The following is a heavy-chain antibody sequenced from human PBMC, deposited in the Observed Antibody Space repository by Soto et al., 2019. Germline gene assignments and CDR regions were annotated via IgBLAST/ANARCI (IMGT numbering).Heavy chain of an antibody. Sequence: PGGSLRLSCAASGFTFSSYWMSWVRQAPGKGLEWVANIKQDGSEKYYVDSVKGRFTISRDNAKNSLYLQMNSLRAEDTAVYYCTRLYCSGGSCYSYNWGQGTLVTVSS. D-gene: IGHD2-15*01. CDR2: IKQDGSEK. V-gene: IGHV3-7*03. CDR3: TRLYCSGGSCYSYN. J-gene: IGHJ4*02. CDR1: GFTFSSYW.